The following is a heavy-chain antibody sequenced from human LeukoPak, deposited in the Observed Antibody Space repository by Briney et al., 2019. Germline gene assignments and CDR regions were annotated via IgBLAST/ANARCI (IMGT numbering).Heavy chain of an antibody. CDR3: AKRLRAAMPRDYYYMDV. Sequence: SVKVSCKASGGTFSSYAISWVRQAPGQGLEWMGGIIPIFGTANYAQKFQGRVTITADESTSTAYMELSSLRAEDTAVYYCAKRLRAAMPRDYYYMDVWGKGTTVTVSS. D-gene: IGHD2-2*01. CDR1: GGTFSSYA. V-gene: IGHV1-69*01. J-gene: IGHJ6*03. CDR2: IIPIFGTA.